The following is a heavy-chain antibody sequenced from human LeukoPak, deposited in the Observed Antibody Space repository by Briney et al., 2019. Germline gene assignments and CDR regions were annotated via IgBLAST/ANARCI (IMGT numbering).Heavy chain of an antibody. CDR3: ARDIDYYDSYGLLPFDI. CDR2: IYYSGST. Sequence: PSETLSLTCTVSGGSISSNSYYWGWIRQPPGKGLEWIGSIYYSGSTYYNPSLKSRVTISVDTSKNQLSLKLSSVTAADTAVYYCARDIDYYDSYGLLPFDIWGPGTMVTVSS. J-gene: IGHJ3*02. CDR1: GGSISSNSYY. D-gene: IGHD3-22*01. V-gene: IGHV4-39*07.